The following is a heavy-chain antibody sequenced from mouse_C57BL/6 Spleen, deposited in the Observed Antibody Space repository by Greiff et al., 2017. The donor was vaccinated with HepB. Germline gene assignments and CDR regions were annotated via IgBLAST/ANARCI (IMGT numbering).Heavy chain of an antibody. V-gene: IGHV1-55*01. CDR1: GYTFTSYW. Sequence: VQLQQPGAELVKPGASVKMSCKASGYTFTSYWITWVKQRPGQGLEWIGDIYPGSGSTNYNEKFKSKATLTVYTSSSTAYMQLSSLTSEDSAVYYCARGRRYYAMDYWGQGTSVTVSS. CDR3: ARGRRYYAMDY. CDR2: IYPGSGST. J-gene: IGHJ4*01.